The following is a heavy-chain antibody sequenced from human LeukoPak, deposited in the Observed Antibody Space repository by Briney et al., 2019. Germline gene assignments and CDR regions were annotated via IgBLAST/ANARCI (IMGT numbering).Heavy chain of an antibody. Sequence: QTLSLTCVISGDSVSSNSAAWNWIRQSPSRGFEWLGRTYFRSKWYNGYAASVKSRITVNPDTSKNHFSLQLSSVTLEDTAVYYCARTYGGNCDYWGQGTLVTVSS. CDR3: ARTYGGNCDY. D-gene: IGHD4-23*01. J-gene: IGHJ4*02. CDR1: GDSVSSNSAA. CDR2: TYFRSKWYN. V-gene: IGHV6-1*01.